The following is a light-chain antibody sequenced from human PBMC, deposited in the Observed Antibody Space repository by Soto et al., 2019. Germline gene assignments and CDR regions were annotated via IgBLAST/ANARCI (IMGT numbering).Light chain of an antibody. CDR2: GAS. CDR1: QSVTSN. V-gene: IGKV3-15*01. Sequence: EIVMTQSPATLSVSPGDRATLSCRASQSVTSNLAWYQQKPGQAPRLLIYGASTRATGIPARFSGSGSGTDFTLTISRLEPEDFAVYYCQQYGSSGTFGQGTKVDIK. J-gene: IGKJ1*01. CDR3: QQYGSSGT.